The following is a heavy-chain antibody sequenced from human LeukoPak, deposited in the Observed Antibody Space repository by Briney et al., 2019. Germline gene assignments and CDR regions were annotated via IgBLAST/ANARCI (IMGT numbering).Heavy chain of an antibody. CDR3: ARAFRARYFDL. CDR1: GGSISSSSYY. D-gene: IGHD2/OR15-2a*01. CDR2: IYYSGST. Sequence: SETLSLTCTVSGGSISSSSYYWGWIRQPPGKGLEWIGSIYYSGSTYYNPSLKSRVTISVDTSKNQFSLKLSSVTAADTAVYYCARAFRARYFDLWGRGTLVTVSS. V-gene: IGHV4-39*01. J-gene: IGHJ2*01.